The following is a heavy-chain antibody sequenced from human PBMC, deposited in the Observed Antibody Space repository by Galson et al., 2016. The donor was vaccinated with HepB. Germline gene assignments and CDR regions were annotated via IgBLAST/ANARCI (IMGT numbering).Heavy chain of an antibody. J-gene: IGHJ5*02. Sequence: SLRLSCAASGFSFNTYGMHWVRQAPGKGLEWVAIISHDGSHKFYADSVKGLFTISIDNSRNTEYLEMNSLRAEDTAVYYCSKDRRTSNGDLLSADLWGQGTLVTVSS. D-gene: IGHD2-8*01. CDR1: GFSFNTYG. V-gene: IGHV3-30*18. CDR3: SKDRRTSNGDLLSADL. CDR2: ISHDGSHK.